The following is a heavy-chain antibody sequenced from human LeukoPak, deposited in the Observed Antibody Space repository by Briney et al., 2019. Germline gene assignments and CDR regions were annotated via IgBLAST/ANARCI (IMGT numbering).Heavy chain of an antibody. Sequence: GGSLRLSCAASGFTFSSYGMHWVRQAPGKGLEWVSSISSSSNYIYYADSVKGRFTISRDNAKNSLYLQMNSLRAEDTAVYYCARDTPNYYDSSGRGVNDAFDIWGQGTMVTVSS. CDR2: ISSSSNYI. CDR3: ARDTPNYYDSSGRGVNDAFDI. V-gene: IGHV3-21*01. D-gene: IGHD3-22*01. CDR1: GFTFSSYG. J-gene: IGHJ3*02.